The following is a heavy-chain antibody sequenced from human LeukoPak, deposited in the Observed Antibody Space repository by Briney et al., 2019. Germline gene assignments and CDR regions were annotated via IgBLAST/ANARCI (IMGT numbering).Heavy chain of an antibody. Sequence: GGSLRLSCAASGFTFSTYGIHWVRQAPGKGLEWVAVIWYDGTNKYYVDSVKGRFAISRDNAKNSLYLQMNSLRAEDTAVYYCARDSSGWNYFDYWGQGTLVTVSS. J-gene: IGHJ4*02. D-gene: IGHD6-19*01. CDR2: IWYDGTNK. V-gene: IGHV3-33*01. CDR3: ARDSSGWNYFDY. CDR1: GFTFSTYG.